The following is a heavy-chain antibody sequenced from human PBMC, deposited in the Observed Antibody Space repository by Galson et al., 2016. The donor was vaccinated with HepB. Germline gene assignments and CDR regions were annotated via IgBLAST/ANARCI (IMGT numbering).Heavy chain of an antibody. J-gene: IGHJ4*02. Sequence: SLRLTCAASGFTFTSHWMHWVRQAPGKGLVWVAHVNGDGGDTICADSVRGRCNITRDNAKNTLYLDMSSLSPEDTAVFYCVRGGEYRSSSFDYWGQGTLGTVAS. CDR3: VRGGEYRSSSFDY. CDR1: GFTFTSHW. D-gene: IGHD3-16*01. CDR2: VNGDGGDT. V-gene: IGHV3-74*01.